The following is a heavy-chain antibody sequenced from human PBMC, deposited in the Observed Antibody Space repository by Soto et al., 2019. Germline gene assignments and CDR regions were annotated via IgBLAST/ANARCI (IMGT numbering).Heavy chain of an antibody. D-gene: IGHD5-12*01. CDR3: ARENGVAVATIFYYVDY. V-gene: IGHV1-69*01. CDR1: GGTFKNNG. Sequence: QVHLVQSGAEVKKAGSSVKVSCKAPGGTFKNNGISWVRQAPGQRLEWMGGIIPVFGTTNYALKFQGRLTITADDFMSTVYMELSRLRYEDTAVYYCARENGVAVATIFYYVDYWGPGTLVTVSS. CDR2: IIPVFGTT. J-gene: IGHJ4*02.